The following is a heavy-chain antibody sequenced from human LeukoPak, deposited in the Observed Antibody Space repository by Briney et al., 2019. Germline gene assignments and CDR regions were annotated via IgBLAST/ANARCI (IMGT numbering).Heavy chain of an antibody. CDR1: GFTFSDYY. CDR3: VYSGYDWTYYFDW. J-gene: IGHJ4*02. CDR2: ISSSGSTI. V-gene: IGHV3-11*04. Sequence: GGSLRLSCAASGFTFSDYYMSWIRQAPGKGLEWVSYISSSGSTIYYADSVKGRFTISRDNAKNTLYLQMSSLRAEDTAIYYCVYSGYDWTYYFDWWGQGTLVTVSS. D-gene: IGHD5-12*01.